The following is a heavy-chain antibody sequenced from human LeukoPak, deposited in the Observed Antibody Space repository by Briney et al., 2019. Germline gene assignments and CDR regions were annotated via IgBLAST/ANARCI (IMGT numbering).Heavy chain of an antibody. D-gene: IGHD3-10*01. CDR1: GVSISSSNSY. CDR3: ARRITMVRGVIIYWFDP. Sequence: SETLSLTCTVSGVSISSSNSYWGWIRQPPGKGLEWIGSIYYSGSTYYNPSLKSRVTISVDTSKNQFSLKLSSVTAADTAVYYCARRITMVRGVIIYWFDPWGQGTLVTVSS. J-gene: IGHJ5*02. CDR2: IYYSGST. V-gene: IGHV4-39*07.